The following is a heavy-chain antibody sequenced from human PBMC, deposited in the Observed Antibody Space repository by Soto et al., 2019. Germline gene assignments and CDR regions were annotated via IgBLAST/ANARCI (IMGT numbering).Heavy chain of an antibody. V-gene: IGHV2-5*02. CDR1: GFSLSTYGMG. D-gene: IGHD5-12*01. J-gene: IGHJ4*02. CDR3: ARLTRGVYDLDRLWEKFDY. CDR2: IYWDDDK. Sequence: QITVKESGLTLVKPTETLTLTCTFSGFSLSTYGMGVGWIRQPPGKALEWLALIYWDDDKRYSPSLRSRLTITKDTSKNPVDLTMTSMDPVDTATYYCARLTRGVYDLDRLWEKFDYWGQGTLVTVSS.